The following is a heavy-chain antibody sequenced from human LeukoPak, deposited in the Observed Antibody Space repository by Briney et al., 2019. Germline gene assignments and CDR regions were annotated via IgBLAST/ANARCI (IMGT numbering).Heavy chain of an antibody. V-gene: IGHV3-30*18. CDR3: AKSVGATTQRGYFDY. CDR1: GFTFSSYG. D-gene: IGHD1-26*01. Sequence: AGGSLRLSCAASGFTFSSYGMHWVRQAPGKGLEWVAVISYDGSNKYYADSVKGRFTISRDNSKNTLYLQMNSLRAEDTAVYYCAKSVGATTQRGYFDYGGQGTLVTVSS. CDR2: ISYDGSNK. J-gene: IGHJ4*02.